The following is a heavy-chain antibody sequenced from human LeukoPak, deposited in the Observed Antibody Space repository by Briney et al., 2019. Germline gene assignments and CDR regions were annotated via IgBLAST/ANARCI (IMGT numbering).Heavy chain of an antibody. CDR2: ISSSGST. D-gene: IGHD5-12*01. V-gene: IGHV4-61*02. Sequence: PSETLSLTCTVSGDSISSGDYYWSWIRQPAGKGLEWLGRISSSGSTNYNPSLKSRVTISVDTSKNQFSLKLSSVTAADTAVYYCASYHIVATQFDYWGQGTLVTVSS. CDR3: ASYHIVATQFDY. J-gene: IGHJ4*02. CDR1: GDSISSGDYY.